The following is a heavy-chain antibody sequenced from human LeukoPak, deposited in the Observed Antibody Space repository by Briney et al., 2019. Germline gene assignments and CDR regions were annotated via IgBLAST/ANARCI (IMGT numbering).Heavy chain of an antibody. V-gene: IGHV3-30-3*01. D-gene: IGHD1-1*01. CDR3: ARWRGRQSEFDY. CDR1: GFTFSSYA. J-gene: IGHJ4*02. CDR2: ISYDGSNK. Sequence: GGSLRLSCAASGFTFSSYAMHWVRQAPGKGLEWVAVISYDGSNKYYADSVRGRFTASRDNAKNSVNLQMNSLRVEDTAVYYCARWRGRQSEFDYWGQGTLVTASS.